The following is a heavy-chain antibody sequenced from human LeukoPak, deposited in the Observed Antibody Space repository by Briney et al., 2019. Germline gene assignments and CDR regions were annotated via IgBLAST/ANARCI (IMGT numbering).Heavy chain of an antibody. CDR3: ATDYADAFDI. CDR2: ISSSSSYI. J-gene: IGHJ3*02. D-gene: IGHD4-17*01. CDR1: GFTVSSNY. V-gene: IGHV3-21*01. Sequence: GGSLRLSCAASGFTVSSNYMNWVRQAPGKGLEWVSSISSSSSYIYYADSVKGRFTISRDNAKNSLYLQMNSLRAEDTAVYYCATDYADAFDIWAKGQWSPSLQ.